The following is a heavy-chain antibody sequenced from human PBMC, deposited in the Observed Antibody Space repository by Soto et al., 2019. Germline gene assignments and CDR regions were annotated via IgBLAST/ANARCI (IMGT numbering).Heavy chain of an antibody. J-gene: IGHJ6*02. CDR1: GYTFTGYY. V-gene: IGHV1-2*04. CDR3: ARDVSSGSDYYGMDV. D-gene: IGHD3-22*01. CDR2: INPNSGGT. Sequence: QVQLVQSGAEVKKPGASVKVSCKASGYTFTGYYMHWVRQAPGQGLEWMGWINPNSGGTNYAQKFQGWVTMTRDTSISTAYMELSRLRSDDTAVYYCARDVSSGSDYYGMDVWGQGTTVTVSS.